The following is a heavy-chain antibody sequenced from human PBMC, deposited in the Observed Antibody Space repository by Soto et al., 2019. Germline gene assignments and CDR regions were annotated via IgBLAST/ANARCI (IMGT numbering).Heavy chain of an antibody. Sequence: GGSLRLSCAASGFTFSSYSMNWVRQAPGKGLEWVSSISSSSSYIYYADSVKGRFTISRDNAKNSLYLQMNSLRAEDTAVYYCARAKLGYCSSTSCYDYYYYYYGMDVWGQGTTVTVS. CDR3: ARAKLGYCSSTSCYDYYYYYYGMDV. CDR2: ISSSSSYI. J-gene: IGHJ6*02. V-gene: IGHV3-21*01. D-gene: IGHD2-2*01. CDR1: GFTFSSYS.